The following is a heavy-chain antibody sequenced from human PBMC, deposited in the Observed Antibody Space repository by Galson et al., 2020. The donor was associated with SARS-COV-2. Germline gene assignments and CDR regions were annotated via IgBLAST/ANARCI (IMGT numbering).Heavy chain of an antibody. CDR1: GFTFSSYG. V-gene: IGHV3-33*01. J-gene: IGHJ6*02. Sequence: QLGESLKISCAASGFTFSSYGMHWVRQAPGKGLEWVAVIWYDGSNKYYADSVKGRFTISRDNSKNTLYLQMNSLRAEDTAVYYCVYSSSSRVGLRYYYYYGMDVWGQGTTVTVSS. D-gene: IGHD6-6*01. CDR3: VYSSSSRVGLRYYYYYGMDV. CDR2: IWYDGSNK.